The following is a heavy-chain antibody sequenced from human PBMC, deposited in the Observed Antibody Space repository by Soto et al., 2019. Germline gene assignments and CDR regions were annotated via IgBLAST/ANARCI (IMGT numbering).Heavy chain of an antibody. J-gene: IGHJ3*02. CDR1: GFTVSSNY. CDR3: ARDPRNLYCSGGSCYPDPI. V-gene: IGHV3-66*01. CDR2: IYSGGST. D-gene: IGHD2-15*01. Sequence: PGGSLRLSCAASGFTVSSNYMSWVRQAPGKGLEWVSVIYSGGSTYYADSVKGRFTISRDNSKNTLYLQMNSLRAEDTAVYYCARDPRNLYCSGGSCYPDPIWGQGTMVTVSS.